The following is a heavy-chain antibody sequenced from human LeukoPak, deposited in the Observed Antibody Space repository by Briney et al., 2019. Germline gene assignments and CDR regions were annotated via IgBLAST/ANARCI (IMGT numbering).Heavy chain of an antibody. CDR2: ILPMLGTA. V-gene: IGHV1-69*16. D-gene: IGHD3/OR15-3a*01. CDR1: GGGALSDYT. CDR3: ARDGLLTRTGMDV. Sequence: GASVKVSCKASGGGALSDYTISWVRQAPGQGLEWMGAILPMLGTAKYAQTFQGRVTITTDDSSSTVYMELSSLRFEDRASYFCARDGLLTRTGMDVWGEGTTVIVSS. J-gene: IGHJ6*03.